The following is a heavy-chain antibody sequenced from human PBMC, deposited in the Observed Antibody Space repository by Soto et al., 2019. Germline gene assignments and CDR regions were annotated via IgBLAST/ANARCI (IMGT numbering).Heavy chain of an antibody. V-gene: IGHV1-18*01. Sequence: ASVKVSCKASGYKFSSYGITWARQAPGQGLEWLGWISTYNGKTIYAQNLQDRVTMTIDASTSAAYLELRSLRSEDTALYYCARVNEGVYYDSSGYFDYWGQGTLVTGS. J-gene: IGHJ4*02. D-gene: IGHD3-22*01. CDR1: GYKFSSYG. CDR3: ARVNEGVYYDSSGYFDY. CDR2: ISTYNGKT.